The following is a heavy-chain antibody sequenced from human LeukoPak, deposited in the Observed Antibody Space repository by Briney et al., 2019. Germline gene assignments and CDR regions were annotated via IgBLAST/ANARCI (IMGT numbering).Heavy chain of an antibody. V-gene: IGHV3-7*03. J-gene: IGHJ3*01. D-gene: IGHD3-9*01. CDR2: IKQDGSRI. CDR3: ARDLSNKILTTYYDVFDL. CDR1: GFTFSTYW. Sequence: GGSLGLSCAASGFTFSTYWMTWVRQAPGEGLEWVANIKQDGSRIYYVDSVKGRFTISRDNARNSLYLQMNSLKAEDTAVYYCARDLSNKILTTYYDVFDLWGQGTMVTVSS.